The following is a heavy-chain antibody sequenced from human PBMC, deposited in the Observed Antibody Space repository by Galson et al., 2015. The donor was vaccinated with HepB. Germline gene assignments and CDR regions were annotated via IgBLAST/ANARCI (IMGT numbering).Heavy chain of an antibody. V-gene: IGHV1-69*04. CDR1: GGTFSSYA. CDR2: IIPILGIA. Sequence: SVKVSCKASGGTFSSYAISWVRQAPGQGLEWMGRIIPILGIANYAQKFQGRVTITADKSTSTAYMELSSLRSEDTAVYYCARGSGTTQYYFDYWGQGTLVTVSS. J-gene: IGHJ4*02. CDR3: ARGSGTTQYYFDY. D-gene: IGHD3-10*01.